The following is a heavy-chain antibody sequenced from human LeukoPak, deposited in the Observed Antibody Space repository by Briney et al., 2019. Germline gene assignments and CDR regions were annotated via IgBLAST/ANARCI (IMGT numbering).Heavy chain of an antibody. CDR1: GFTFSRYG. D-gene: IGHD3-10*02. CDR2: ISYDERNK. Sequence: GGSLRLSCAASGFTFSRYGMHWVRQAPGKGLEWVALISYDERNKYYADSVKGRFTISRDNSKNSLYLQMNSLRAEDTAVYYCAELGITMIGGVWGKGTTVTISS. CDR3: AELGITMIGGV. J-gene: IGHJ6*04. V-gene: IGHV3-30*18.